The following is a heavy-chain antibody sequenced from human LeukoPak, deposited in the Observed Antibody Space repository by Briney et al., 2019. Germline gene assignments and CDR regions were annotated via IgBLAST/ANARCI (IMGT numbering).Heavy chain of an antibody. J-gene: IGHJ4*02. CDR1: GFTVSSSY. D-gene: IGHD3-22*01. CDR2: ISSAGTT. CDR3: AKTYYFDSSGYWSAYYFDK. Sequence: PGGSLRLSCAASGFTVSSSYMSWVRQAPGKGLEWVSIISSAGTTYYADSVRGRFAISRDNSKNTVFLQMNSLRAEDTAVYYCAKTYYFDSSGYWSAYYFDKWGQGTHVTVSS. V-gene: IGHV3-53*01.